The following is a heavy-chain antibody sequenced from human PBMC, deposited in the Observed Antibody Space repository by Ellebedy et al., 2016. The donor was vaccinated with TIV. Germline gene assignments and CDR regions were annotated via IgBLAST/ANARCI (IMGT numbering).Heavy chain of an antibody. D-gene: IGHD3-22*01. CDR1: GYTFTSYY. CDR2: INPSGGST. V-gene: IGHV1-46*04. Sequence: AASVKVSCKASGYTFTSYYMHWVRQAPGQGLEWMGIINPSGGSTSYAQKLQGRVTMTRDTSTSTVYMELSSLRSEDTAVYYCARDQGRYDSSGSPHAFDIWGQGTMVTVSS. CDR3: ARDQGRYDSSGSPHAFDI. J-gene: IGHJ3*02.